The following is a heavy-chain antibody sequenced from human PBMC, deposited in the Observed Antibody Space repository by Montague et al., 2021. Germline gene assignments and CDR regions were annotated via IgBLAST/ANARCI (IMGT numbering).Heavy chain of an antibody. J-gene: IGHJ6*02. CDR3: TIGSIENSNGLGMAYYYDMDV. V-gene: IGHV4-61*01. CDR1: GASVSSGSYY. Sequence: SETLSLTCTVSGASVSSGSYYWSWIRQPPGKGLEWIGNISYTGSSNYNPSRKSRVTIAVDTCKNQVSLRLSSVTAADTAVYDCTIGSIENSNGLGMAYYYDMDVWGQGTTVTVSS. CDR2: ISYTGSS. D-gene: IGHD5-18*01.